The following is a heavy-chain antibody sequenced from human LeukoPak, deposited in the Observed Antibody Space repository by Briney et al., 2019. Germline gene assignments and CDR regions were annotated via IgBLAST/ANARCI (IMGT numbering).Heavy chain of an antibody. CDR3: ARDLLWFRELSASGY. CDR2: ISAYNGNA. J-gene: IGHJ4*02. Sequence: GASVKVSCKASGYTFTSYGISWVRQAPGQGLEWMGWISAYNGNANYAQKLQGRVTMTTDTSTSTAYMELRSLRSDDTAVYYCARDLLWFRELSASGYWGQGTLVTVSS. CDR1: GYTFTSYG. V-gene: IGHV1-18*01. D-gene: IGHD3-10*01.